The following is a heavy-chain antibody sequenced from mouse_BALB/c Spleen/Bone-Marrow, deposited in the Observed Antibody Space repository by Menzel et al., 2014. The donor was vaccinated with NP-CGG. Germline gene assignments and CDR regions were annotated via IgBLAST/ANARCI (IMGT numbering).Heavy chain of an antibody. CDR3: AREDSSGYDAMDY. V-gene: IGHV1-18*01. D-gene: IGHD3-2*01. J-gene: IGHJ4*01. CDR1: GYTFTDYS. CDR2: INPDNGGT. Sequence: VQLQQSGPELVKPGASVKIPCKASGYTFTDYSMDWVKQSHGKSLEWIGDINPDNGGTIYNQKFKGKATLTVDKSSSTAYMELRSLTSEDTAVYYCAREDSSGYDAMDYWGQGTSVTVSS.